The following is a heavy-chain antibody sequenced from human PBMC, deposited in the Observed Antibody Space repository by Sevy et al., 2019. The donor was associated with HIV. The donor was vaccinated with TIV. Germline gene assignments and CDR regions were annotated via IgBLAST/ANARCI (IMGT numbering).Heavy chain of an antibody. CDR3: ARDRRSSSWFYSYGMDV. CDR2: ISYDGSNK. V-gene: IGHV3-30-3*01. J-gene: IGHJ6*02. Sequence: GGSLRLSCAASGFTFSSYAMHWVRQAPGKGLEWVAVISYDGSNKYYADSVKGRFTISRDNSKNTLNLQMNSLRAEDTAVYYCARDRRSSSWFYSYGMDVWGQGTTVTVSS. D-gene: IGHD6-13*01. CDR1: GFTFSSYA.